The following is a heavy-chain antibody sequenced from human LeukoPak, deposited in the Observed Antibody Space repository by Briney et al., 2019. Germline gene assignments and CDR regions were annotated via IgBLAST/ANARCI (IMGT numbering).Heavy chain of an antibody. CDR1: GSTFSSYA. CDR3: ARNQETYYDFWSGTPPGY. V-gene: IGHV3-30-3*01. J-gene: IGHJ4*02. CDR2: ISYDGSNK. Sequence: GGSLRLSCAASGSTFSSYAMHWVRQAPGKGLEWVAVISYDGSNKYYADSVKGRFTISRDNSKNTLYLQMNSLRAEDTAVYYCARNQETYYDFWSGTPPGYWGQGTLVTVSS. D-gene: IGHD3-3*01.